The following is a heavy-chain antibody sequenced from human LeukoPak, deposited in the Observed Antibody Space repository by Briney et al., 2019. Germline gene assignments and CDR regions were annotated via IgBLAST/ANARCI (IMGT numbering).Heavy chain of an antibody. CDR2: TSYDGSNK. Sequence: GGSLRLSCAASGFTFSSYGMHWVRQAPGKGLEWVALTSYDGSNKDYADSVKGRFTISRDNSKNTLYLQMNSLRAEDTAVYYCARMLSDRFGELSGYYYGMDVWGQGTTVTVSS. V-gene: IGHV3-30*04. CDR3: ARMLSDRFGELSGYYYGMDV. CDR1: GFTFSSYG. D-gene: IGHD3-10*01. J-gene: IGHJ6*02.